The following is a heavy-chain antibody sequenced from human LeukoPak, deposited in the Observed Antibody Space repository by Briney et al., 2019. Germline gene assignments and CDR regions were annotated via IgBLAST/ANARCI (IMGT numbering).Heavy chain of an antibody. D-gene: IGHD3-22*01. V-gene: IGHV4-59*02. J-gene: IGHJ6*03. CDR2: IYYSGST. CDR3: ARDPAYDSSGYSYYYYMDV. Sequence: SETLSLTCTVSGGSVSSYYWSWIRQPPGKGLEWIGYIYYSGSTNYNPSLKSRVTISVDTSKNQFSLKLSSVTAADTAVYYCARDPAYDSSGYSYYYYMDVWGKGTTVTVSS. CDR1: GGSVSSYY.